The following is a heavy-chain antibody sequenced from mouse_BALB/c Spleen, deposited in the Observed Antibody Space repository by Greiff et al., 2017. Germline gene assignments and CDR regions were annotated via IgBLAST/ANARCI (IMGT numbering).Heavy chain of an antibody. CDR2: IYPGTSDT. Sequence: VQLQQSGTVLARPGASVKMSCKASGYTFTSYWMHWVKQRPGQGLEWIGAIYPGTSDTSYNQKFKGKAKLTAVTSTSTAYMELSSLTNEDSAVYYCTNGNYAMDYWGQGTSVTGSS. V-gene: IGHV1-5*01. CDR3: TNGNYAMDY. J-gene: IGHJ4*01. CDR1: GYTFTSYW. D-gene: IGHD1-1*01.